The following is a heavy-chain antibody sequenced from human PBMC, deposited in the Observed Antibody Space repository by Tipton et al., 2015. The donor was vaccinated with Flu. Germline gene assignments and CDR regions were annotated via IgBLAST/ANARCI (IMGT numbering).Heavy chain of an antibody. CDR1: GFIFSSYE. CDR2: ISSGGNTI. CDR3: ARRFDL. V-gene: IGHV3-48*03. J-gene: IGHJ2*01. Sequence: GSLRLSCAASGFIFSSYEMNWVRQAPGQGLEWVSYISSGGNTIYYADSVKGRFTTSRDNAKNSLYLQMSSLRAEDTAVYYCARRFDLWGRGTLVTVSS.